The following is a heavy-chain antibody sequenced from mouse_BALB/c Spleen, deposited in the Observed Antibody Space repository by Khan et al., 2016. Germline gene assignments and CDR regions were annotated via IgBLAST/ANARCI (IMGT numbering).Heavy chain of an antibody. J-gene: IGHJ2*01. V-gene: IGHV9-2-1*01. CDR1: GYTFTDYS. D-gene: IGHD1-2*01. Sequence: QIQLVQSGLELKKPGETVKISCKASGYTFTDYSMHWVKQAPGKGLKWMGWINTETGESRYADDFKGRFAISLETSATTAYLQINNLKNEDTATYSCTRWHTATPFDYGGQGTILTVSS. CDR3: TRWHTATPFDY. CDR2: INTETGES.